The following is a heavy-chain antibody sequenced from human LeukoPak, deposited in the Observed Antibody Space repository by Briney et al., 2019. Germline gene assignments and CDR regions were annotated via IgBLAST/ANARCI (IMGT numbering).Heavy chain of an antibody. D-gene: IGHD3-3*01. CDR2: ICCSGGST. J-gene: IGHJ3*02. Sequence: GGSLRLSCAASGFTFSSYAMSWVRQAPGKGLEWISAICCSGGSTYYADSVKGRSTISRDKSNNTMYLQMNSLRAEDTAVYYCAKDPKYYDFWSGYYINDAFDIWGQGTMVTVSS. CDR1: GFTFSSYA. V-gene: IGHV3-23*01. CDR3: AKDPKYYDFWSGYYINDAFDI.